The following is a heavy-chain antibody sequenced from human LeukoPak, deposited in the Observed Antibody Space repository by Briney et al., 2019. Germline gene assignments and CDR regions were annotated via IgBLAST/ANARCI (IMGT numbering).Heavy chain of an antibody. CDR2: INQDGGEK. D-gene: IGHD2-2*01. J-gene: IGHJ4*02. Sequence: GGSLRLSYAASGFTFSSYWMSWVRQAPGSGLEWVANINQDGGEKYYVDSVKGRFTISRDNAKNSLYLQMNSLRAEDTAVYHCATGRSCTTCYLPDYWGQGTLVTVSS. CDR1: GFTFSSYW. V-gene: IGHV3-7*01. CDR3: ATGRSCTTCYLPDY.